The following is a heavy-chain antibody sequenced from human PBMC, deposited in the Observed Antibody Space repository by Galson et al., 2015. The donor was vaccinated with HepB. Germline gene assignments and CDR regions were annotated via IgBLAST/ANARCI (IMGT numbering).Heavy chain of an antibody. V-gene: IGHV3-21*01. CDR1: GFTLSSYS. CDR3: ARISPSYYYDSSGLDY. D-gene: IGHD3-22*01. J-gene: IGHJ4*02. CDR2: ISSSSSYI. Sequence: SLRLSCAASGFTLSSYSMNWVRQAPGKGLEWVSSISSSSSYIYYADSVKGRFTISRDNAKNSLYLQMNSLRAEDTAVYYCARISPSYYYDSSGLDYWGQGTLVTVSS.